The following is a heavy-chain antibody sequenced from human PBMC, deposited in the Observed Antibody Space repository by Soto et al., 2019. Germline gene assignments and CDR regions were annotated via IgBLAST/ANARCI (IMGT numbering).Heavy chain of an antibody. J-gene: IGHJ6*02. Sequence: SVKVSCKASGGTFSSYTISWVRQAPGQGLEWMGRIIPILGIANYAQKFQGRVTITADKSTSTAYMELSSLRSEDTAVYYCARDLEVVVAATPTSYYYYGMDVWGQGTTVTVSS. V-gene: IGHV1-69*04. CDR1: GGTFSSYT. CDR3: ARDLEVVVAATPTSYYYYGMDV. CDR2: IIPILGIA. D-gene: IGHD2-15*01.